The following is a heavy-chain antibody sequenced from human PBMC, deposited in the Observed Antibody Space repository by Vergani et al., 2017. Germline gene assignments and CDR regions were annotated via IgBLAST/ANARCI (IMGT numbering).Heavy chain of an antibody. J-gene: IGHJ6*03. Sequence: QVQLVESGGSVVQPGRSLRLSCAASGFTFSNYGLHWVRQAPGQGLEWVAVISPDGNKKYYVDSVKGRFTISRDNSKNTLYLYMNSLRADDTAVYYCAKDPPLKEGYYYYYMDVWGKGTTVTVSS. V-gene: IGHV3-30*18. CDR1: GFTFSNYG. CDR3: AKDPPLKEGYYYYYMDV. CDR2: ISPDGNKK.